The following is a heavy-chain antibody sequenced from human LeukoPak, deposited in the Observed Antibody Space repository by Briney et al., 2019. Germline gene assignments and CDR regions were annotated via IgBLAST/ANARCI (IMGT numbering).Heavy chain of an antibody. D-gene: IGHD6-13*01. CDR1: GGSISSSTYY. V-gene: IGHV4-39*07. J-gene: IGHJ6*03. Sequence: PSETLSLTCTVSGGSISSSTYYWGWIRQPPGKGLEWIGSTYYSGSTYYNPSLKSRVTISVDTSKNQFSLKLNSVTAADTAMYYCARDFYAAGVYYYYYMDVWGKGTTVTVSS. CDR2: TYYSGST. CDR3: ARDFYAAGVYYYYYMDV.